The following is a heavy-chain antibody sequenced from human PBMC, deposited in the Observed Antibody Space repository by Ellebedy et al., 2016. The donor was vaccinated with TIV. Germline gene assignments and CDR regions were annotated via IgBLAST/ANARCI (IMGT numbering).Heavy chain of an antibody. D-gene: IGHD2-2*01. Sequence: GESLKISCAASGFMIKSHALNWVRQASGKGLEWVATLSFDGSNEYYADSVKGRFTISRDISKNTLYLEMSSLTTEDTAVYYCARGALVVPAAHFDHWGQGTPVTVSS. J-gene: IGHJ4*02. CDR1: GFMIKSHA. CDR3: ARGALVVPAAHFDH. V-gene: IGHV3-30-3*01. CDR2: LSFDGSNE.